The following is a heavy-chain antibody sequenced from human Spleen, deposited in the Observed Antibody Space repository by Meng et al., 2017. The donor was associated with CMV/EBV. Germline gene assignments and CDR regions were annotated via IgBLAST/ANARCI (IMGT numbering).Heavy chain of an antibody. V-gene: IGHV4-61*01. CDR1: GGSVSSDSYY. D-gene: IGHD3-10*01. J-gene: IGHJ4*02. CDR2: IHNRGST. CDR3: ARASGGFSF. Sequence: LTCSVYGGSVSSDSYYWSWIRQPPGKGLEWIGYIHNRGSTNYNPSLKSRVTILLDTSKNQFSLKLNSVTAADTAVYYCARASGGFSFWGQGTLVTV.